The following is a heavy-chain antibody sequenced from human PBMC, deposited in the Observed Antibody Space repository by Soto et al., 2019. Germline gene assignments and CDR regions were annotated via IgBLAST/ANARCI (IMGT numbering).Heavy chain of an antibody. CDR3: AGAYCSGGSCYWFAP. V-gene: IGHV7-4-1*01. Sequence: QVQLVPSGSELKKPGASVKVSCKASGYTFTSYAMNWVRQAPGQGLEWMGWINTNTGNPTYAQGFTGRVVFSLDTSVSTAYLQICNLKAEDTAVYYCAGAYCSGGSCYWFAPWCQGALVTVSS. J-gene: IGHJ5*02. CDR1: GYTFTSYA. CDR2: INTNTGNP. D-gene: IGHD2-15*01.